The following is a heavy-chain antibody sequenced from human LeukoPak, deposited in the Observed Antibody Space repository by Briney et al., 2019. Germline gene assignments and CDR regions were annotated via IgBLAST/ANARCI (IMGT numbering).Heavy chain of an antibody. Sequence: GGSLRLSCAASGLTFSSYEMNWVRQAPGKGLEWVSYISSSGSTIYYADSVKGRFTISRGNAKNSLYLQMNSLRAEDTAVYYCARDQYYDFWSGPNAFDYWGRGTLVTVSS. D-gene: IGHD3-3*01. CDR3: ARDQYYDFWSGPNAFDY. CDR1: GLTFSSYE. CDR2: ISSSGSTI. V-gene: IGHV3-48*03. J-gene: IGHJ4*02.